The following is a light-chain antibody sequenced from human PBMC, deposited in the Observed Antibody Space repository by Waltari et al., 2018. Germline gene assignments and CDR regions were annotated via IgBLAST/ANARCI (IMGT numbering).Light chain of an antibody. CDR1: QSLLHSNGYNY. V-gene: IGKV2-28*01. CDR2: LGS. CDR3: MQALQTPLT. J-gene: IGKJ4*01. Sequence: DIVMTQSQLSLPVTPGEPASISFRPSQSLLHSNGYNYLDWYLQKPGQSPQLLIYLGSNRASGVPDRFSGSGSGTDFTLKISRVEAEDVGVYYCMQALQTPLTFGGGTKVEIK.